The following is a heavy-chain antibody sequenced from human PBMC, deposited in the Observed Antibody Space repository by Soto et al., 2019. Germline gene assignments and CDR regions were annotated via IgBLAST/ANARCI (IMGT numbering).Heavy chain of an antibody. J-gene: IGHJ4*02. D-gene: IGHD6-6*01. CDR1: GYSFTNYW. CDR2: IDPRDSDT. CDR3: ARRSGRSSHVSFDY. V-gene: IGHV5-51*01. Sequence: HGESLKISCKGSGYSFTNYWIGWVRQMPGKGLEWMGIIDPRDSDTRYSPSFQGQVTISADKSISTAYLQWSSLKASDTAMYYCARRSGRSSHVSFDYWGQGNLVTVSS.